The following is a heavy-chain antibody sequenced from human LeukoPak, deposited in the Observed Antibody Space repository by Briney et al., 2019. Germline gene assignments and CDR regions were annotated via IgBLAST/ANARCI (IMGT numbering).Heavy chain of an antibody. CDR1: GGSISSYY. Sequence: SETLSLTCTVSGGSISSYYWSWIRQPAGKGLEWIGRIYTSGSTNYNPSLKSRVTVSVDTSKNQFSLKLSSVTAADTAVYYCARVDSSSWYGEIDYWGQGTLVTVSS. D-gene: IGHD6-13*01. J-gene: IGHJ4*02. V-gene: IGHV4-4*07. CDR2: IYTSGST. CDR3: ARVDSSSWYGEIDY.